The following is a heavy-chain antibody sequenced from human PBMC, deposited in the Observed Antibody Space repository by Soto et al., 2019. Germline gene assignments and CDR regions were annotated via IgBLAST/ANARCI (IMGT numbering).Heavy chain of an antibody. V-gene: IGHV3-74*01. J-gene: IGHJ5*02. CDR3: AGGVATLLA. Sequence: EVPLVESGGGLVQPGGSLRLSCAASGFPFSTYWMHWVRQVPGKGLVWVSRINSDGSTTSYADSVKGRFTISRDNAKNALFLQMNSLRAEDTAVYYCAGGVATLLAWGQGTLVTVSS. CDR2: INSDGSTT. D-gene: IGHD5-12*01. CDR1: GFPFSTYW.